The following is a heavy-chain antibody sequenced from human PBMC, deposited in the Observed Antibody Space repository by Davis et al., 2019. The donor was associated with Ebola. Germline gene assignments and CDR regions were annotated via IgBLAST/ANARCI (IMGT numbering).Heavy chain of an antibody. D-gene: IGHD2-21*01. Sequence: SETLSLTCAVYGGSFSGYYWSWIRQPPGKGLEWIGEIHHSGSTNYNPSLKSRVTISVDTSKNQFSLKLSSVTAADTAVYYCARGGDWTLDYWGQGTLATVSS. J-gene: IGHJ4*02. CDR1: GGSFSGYY. V-gene: IGHV4-34*01. CDR2: IHHSGST. CDR3: ARGGDWTLDY.